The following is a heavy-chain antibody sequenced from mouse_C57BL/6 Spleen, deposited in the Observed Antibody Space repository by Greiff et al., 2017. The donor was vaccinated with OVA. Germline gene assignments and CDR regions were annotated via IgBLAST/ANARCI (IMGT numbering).Heavy chain of an antibody. D-gene: IGHD2-10*01. CDR2: IDPSDSYT. V-gene: IGHV1-50*01. Sequence: QVQLKQPGAELVKPGASVKLSCKASGYTFTSYWMQWVKQRPGQGLEWIGEIDPSDSYTNYNQKFKGKATLTVDTSSSTAYMQLSSLTSEDSAVYYCARRSLLPCDYWGQGTTLTVSS. CDR1: GYTFTSYW. CDR3: ARRSLLPCDY. J-gene: IGHJ2*01.